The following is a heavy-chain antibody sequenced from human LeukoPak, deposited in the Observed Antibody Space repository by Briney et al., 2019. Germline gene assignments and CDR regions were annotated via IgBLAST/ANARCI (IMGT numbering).Heavy chain of an antibody. Sequence: SETLSLTCTVSGDSISSSSSYWGWIRQPPGEGLEWIGSIYYSGSTYYNTSLKSRVTISVDTSKNQFSLRLSSVTAADTAVYYCARQEQQLIYNWFDPWGQGTLVTVSS. V-gene: IGHV4-39*01. J-gene: IGHJ5*02. D-gene: IGHD6-13*01. CDR3: ARQEQQLIYNWFDP. CDR1: GDSISSSSSY. CDR2: IYYSGST.